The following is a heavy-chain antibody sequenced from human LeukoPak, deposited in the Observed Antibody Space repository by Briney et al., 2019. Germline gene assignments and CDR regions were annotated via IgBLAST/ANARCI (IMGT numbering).Heavy chain of an antibody. D-gene: IGHD6-13*01. CDR1: GYSFNTYG. V-gene: IGHV1-18*01. CDR2: ISVYNGNT. Sequence: GASVKVSCKASGYSFNTYGISWVRQAPGQGREWMGWISVYNGNTDYAQNLQGRVTLTTDTSTSTAYMELRSLRSDDTAVYYCARARGAAGTPIDYWGQGTLVTVSS. J-gene: IGHJ4*02. CDR3: ARARGAAGTPIDY.